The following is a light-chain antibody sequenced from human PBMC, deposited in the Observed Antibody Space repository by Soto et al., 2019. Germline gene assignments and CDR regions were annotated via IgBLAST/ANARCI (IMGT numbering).Light chain of an antibody. Sequence: EIVMTQSPATLSVSPGERATLSCRASPSVSSNLAWYQQKPGQAPSLLIYGASTRATGVPARFSGSGSGTKFTLTVSSLQSEDFAVYYCQQYNNWPPWTFGQGTKVDIK. V-gene: IGKV3-15*01. J-gene: IGKJ1*01. CDR1: PSVSSN. CDR3: QQYNNWPPWT. CDR2: GAS.